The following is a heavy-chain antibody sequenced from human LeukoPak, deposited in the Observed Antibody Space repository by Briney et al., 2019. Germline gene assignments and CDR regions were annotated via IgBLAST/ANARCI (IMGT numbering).Heavy chain of an antibody. V-gene: IGHV1-18*01. CDR2: ISANNGDT. CDR1: GYTFTSQG. Sequence: ASVKVSCKTSGYTFTSQGISWVGQAPGEGLEWMGWISANNGDTNYAQKMQGRLTMTTDTSTSTAYMELRSLSYDDTATYYCARDWPTVIADYWGQGTLVTVSS. CDR3: ARDWPTVIADY. D-gene: IGHD4-11*01. J-gene: IGHJ4*02.